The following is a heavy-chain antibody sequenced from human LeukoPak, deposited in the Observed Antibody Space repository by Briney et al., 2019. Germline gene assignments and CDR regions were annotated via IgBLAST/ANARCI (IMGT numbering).Heavy chain of an antibody. Sequence: GGSLRLSCAASGFTFSSYGMHWVRQAPGKGLEWVAFIRYDGSNKYYADSVKGRFTISRDNFKNTLYLQMNSLRAEDTAVYYCAKDPGAHYYGSGSYRRGSYFDYWGQGTLVTVSS. V-gene: IGHV3-30*02. CDR3: AKDPGAHYYGSGSYRRGSYFDY. J-gene: IGHJ4*02. D-gene: IGHD3-10*01. CDR2: IRYDGSNK. CDR1: GFTFSSYG.